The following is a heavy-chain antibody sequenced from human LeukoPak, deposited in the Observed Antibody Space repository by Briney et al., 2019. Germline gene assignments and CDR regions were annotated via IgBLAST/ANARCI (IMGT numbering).Heavy chain of an antibody. V-gene: IGHV1-2*02. CDR2: MNPNSGDT. CDR1: GYTFTGYC. Sequence: ASVKVSCKASGYTFTGYCMHWVRQAPGQGLECMGWMNPNSGDTNYAQKFQGRVTMTRDTPITTAYMELSRLRSDDTAVYYCARDGEQWLVADWGQGTLVTVSS. J-gene: IGHJ4*02. D-gene: IGHD6-19*01. CDR3: ARDGEQWLVAD.